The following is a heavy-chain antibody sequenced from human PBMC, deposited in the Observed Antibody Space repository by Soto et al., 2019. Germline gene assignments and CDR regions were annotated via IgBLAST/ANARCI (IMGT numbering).Heavy chain of an antibody. D-gene: IGHD6-19*01. Sequence: GGSLKLSCAASGFTFSDYAMHWVRQAPGKGLEWVAVVSHDGRNTHYADSVKGRFAISRDSSKNTVSLEMTSLRAEDTAVYYCAKGGRQWLVTSDFNYWGQGALVTVSS. CDR3: AKGGRQWLVTSDFNY. CDR2: VSHDGRNT. V-gene: IGHV3-30*18. CDR1: GFTFSDYA. J-gene: IGHJ4*02.